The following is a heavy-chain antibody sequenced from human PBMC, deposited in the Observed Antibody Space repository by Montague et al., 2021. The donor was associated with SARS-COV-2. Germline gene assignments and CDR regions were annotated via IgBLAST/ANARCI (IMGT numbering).Heavy chain of an antibody. CDR1: EASISSYY. J-gene: IGHJ4*02. Sequence: SETLSLTCSVSEASISSYYWNWIRHLPGKGLEWIGYIYHNGNTDYNPSLRNRVDMSLDTSKNQFSLRLTSVTAADTAVYYCAREPDYGDYFDYWGQGTLVTVSS. CDR2: IYHNGNT. V-gene: IGHV4-59*13. CDR3: AREPDYGDYFDY. D-gene: IGHD4-17*01.